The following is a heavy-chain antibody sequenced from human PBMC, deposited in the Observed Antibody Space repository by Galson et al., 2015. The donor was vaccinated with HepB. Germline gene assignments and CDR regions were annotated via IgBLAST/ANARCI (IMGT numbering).Heavy chain of an antibody. Sequence: SVKVSCKASGYTFTSYDINWVRQATGQGLEWMGWMNPNSGNTGYAQKFQGRVTMTRNTSISTAYMELSSLRSEDTAVYYCASPATVTTYDGMDVWGQGTTVTVSS. CDR1: GYTFTSYD. D-gene: IGHD4-17*01. CDR3: ASPATVTTYDGMDV. J-gene: IGHJ6*02. CDR2: MNPNSGNT. V-gene: IGHV1-8*01.